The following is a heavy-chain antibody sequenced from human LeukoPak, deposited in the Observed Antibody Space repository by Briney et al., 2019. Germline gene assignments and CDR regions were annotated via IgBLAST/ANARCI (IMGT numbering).Heavy chain of an antibody. Sequence: GGSLRLSCAASGFTFSSYGMHWVRQAPGKGLEWVAVISYDGSNKYYADSVKGRFTISRDNSKNTLYLQMNSLRAEDTAVYYCAKPYCSGGSCYSVDYWGQGTLVTVSS. CDR1: GFTFSSYG. D-gene: IGHD2-15*01. CDR2: ISYDGSNK. CDR3: AKPYCSGGSCYSVDY. J-gene: IGHJ4*02. V-gene: IGHV3-30*18.